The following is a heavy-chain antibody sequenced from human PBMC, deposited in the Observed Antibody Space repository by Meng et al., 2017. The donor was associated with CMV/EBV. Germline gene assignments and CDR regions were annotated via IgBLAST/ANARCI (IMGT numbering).Heavy chain of an antibody. D-gene: IGHD6-6*01. CDR3: ARNLGARTPRDAMDV. J-gene: IGHJ6*02. CDR2: ISGSGGST. V-gene: IGHV3-23*01. CDR1: GFTFSSYA. Sequence: GESLKISCAASGFTFSSYAMSWVRQAPGKGLEWVSAISGSGGSTYYADSVKGRFTISRDNSKNTLYLQMNSLRAEDTAIYYCARNLGARTPRDAMDVWGQGTTVTVSS.